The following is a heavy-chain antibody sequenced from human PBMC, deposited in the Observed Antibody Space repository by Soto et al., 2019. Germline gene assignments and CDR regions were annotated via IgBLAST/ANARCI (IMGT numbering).Heavy chain of an antibody. CDR1: GGSISSGGYY. V-gene: IGHV4-31*03. CDR3: ARVPTVTTWVYFQH. Sequence: SETLSLTCTVSGGSISSGGYYWSWIRQHPGKGLEWIGYIYYSGSTYYNPSLKSRVTISVDTSKNQFSLKLSSVTAADTAVYYCARVPTVTTWVYFQHWGQGTLVTVSS. CDR2: IYYSGST. J-gene: IGHJ1*01. D-gene: IGHD4-17*01.